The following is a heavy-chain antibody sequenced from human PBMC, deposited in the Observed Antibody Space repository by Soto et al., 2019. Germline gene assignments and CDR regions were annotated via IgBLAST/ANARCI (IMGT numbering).Heavy chain of an antibody. CDR2: VSHDGRNT. D-gene: IGHD6-13*01. V-gene: IGHV3-30*03. J-gene: IGHJ4*02. Sequence: PGGSLRLSCAASGFTFSDYAMHWVRQAPGKGLEWVAVVSHDGRNTHYADSVKGRFTINPDTSKNQFSLQLNSVTPEDTAVYYCARESVRQQLAYYFDYWGQGTLVTVS. CDR1: GFTFSDYA. CDR3: ARESVRQQLAYYFDY.